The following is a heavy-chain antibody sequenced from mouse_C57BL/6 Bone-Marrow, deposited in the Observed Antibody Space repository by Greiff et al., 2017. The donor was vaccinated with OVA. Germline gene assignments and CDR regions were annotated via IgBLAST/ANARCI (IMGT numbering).Heavy chain of an antibody. CDR3: ARGNYGSSRSGFAY. D-gene: IGHD1-1*01. V-gene: IGHV1-7*01. Sequence: QVQLQQSGAELAKPGASVKLSCKASGYTFTSYWMHWVKQRPGQGLEWIGYINPSSGYTKYNQKFKDKATLPADKSSSTAYMQLSSLTYEDSAVYYCARGNYGSSRSGFAYWGQGTLVTVSA. CDR2: INPSSGYT. J-gene: IGHJ3*01. CDR1: GYTFTSYW.